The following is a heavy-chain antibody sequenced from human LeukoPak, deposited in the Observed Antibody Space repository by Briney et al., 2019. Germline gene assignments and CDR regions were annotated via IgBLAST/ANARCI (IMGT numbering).Heavy chain of an antibody. Sequence: GGSLRLSCAASGFTFSSYAMHWVRQAPGKGLEWVAVISYDGSNKYYADSVKGRFTISRDSSKNTLYLQMNSLRAEDTAVYYCARDLPYCSSTSCYSGIDYWGQGTLVTVSS. J-gene: IGHJ4*02. CDR2: ISYDGSNK. CDR3: ARDLPYCSSTSCYSGIDY. D-gene: IGHD2-2*01. V-gene: IGHV3-30*04. CDR1: GFTFSSYA.